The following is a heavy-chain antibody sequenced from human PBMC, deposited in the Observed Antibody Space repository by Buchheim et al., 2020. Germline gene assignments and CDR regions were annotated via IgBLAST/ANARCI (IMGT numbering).Heavy chain of an antibody. CDR3: TRQILSSSYY. CDR2: IRSRADSYAT. J-gene: IGHJ4*02. D-gene: IGHD6-13*01. CDR1: GFTFSGSG. V-gene: IGHV3-73*02. Sequence: EVQLVESGGGLVQPGGSLKLSCAASGFTFSGSGINWVRQASGKGLEWVGRIRSRADSYATEYAASAKGRFTVSRDDSENTAYLQRNSLTTEDTAVDYCTRQILSSSYYWGQGTL.